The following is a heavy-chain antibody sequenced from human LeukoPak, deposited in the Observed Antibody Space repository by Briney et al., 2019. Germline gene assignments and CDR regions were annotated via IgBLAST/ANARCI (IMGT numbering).Heavy chain of an antibody. CDR2: IFSGGST. D-gene: IGHD4-23*01. V-gene: IGHV3-53*01. CDR1: GFTVSSHY. J-gene: IGHJ6*04. CDR3: ARDQGDGNDYYGMVV. Sequence: GGSLRLSCAASGFTVSSHYMNWVREAPGKGLEWISVIFSGGSTFYADSVTGRFTFSRDNSKNTLFLQMNSLRAEDTAIYYCARDQGDGNDYYGMVVWGKGPTVTVS.